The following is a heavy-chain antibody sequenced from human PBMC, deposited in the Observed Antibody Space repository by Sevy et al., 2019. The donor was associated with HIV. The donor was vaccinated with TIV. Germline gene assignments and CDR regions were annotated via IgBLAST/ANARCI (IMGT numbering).Heavy chain of an antibody. D-gene: IGHD3-10*01. J-gene: IGHJ4*02. Sequence: GGSLRLSCAASGFTFSSYAMSWVRQAPGKGLEWVSAISGSGGRTYYVDSVKGWFTISRDNSKNTRYQQMNSLRAEDTVVYYCAKGPNGYCGSGREVYYFDYWGQGTLVTVSS. V-gene: IGHV3-23*01. CDR2: ISGSGGRT. CDR1: GFTFSSYA. CDR3: AKGPNGYCGSGREVYYFDY.